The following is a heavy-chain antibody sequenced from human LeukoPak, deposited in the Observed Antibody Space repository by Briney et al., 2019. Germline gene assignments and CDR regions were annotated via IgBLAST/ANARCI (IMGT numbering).Heavy chain of an antibody. CDR1: GFTFSSYG. CDR2: ISGSGGST. J-gene: IGHJ4*02. Sequence: GGTLRLSCAASGFTFSSYGMSWVRQAPGKGLEWVSAISGSGGSTYYADSVKGRFTISRDNSKNTLYLQMNSLRAEDTAVYYCARAPPFQYCGGDCFPPPFDYWGQGTLVTVSS. CDR3: ARAPPFQYCGGDCFPPPFDY. D-gene: IGHD2-21*02. V-gene: IGHV3-23*01.